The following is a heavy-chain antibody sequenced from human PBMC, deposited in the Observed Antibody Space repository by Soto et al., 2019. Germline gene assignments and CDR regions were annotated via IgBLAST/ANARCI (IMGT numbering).Heavy chain of an antibody. Sequence: QVQLQESGPGLVRPSGTLSLTCAVSGDSINSSNWWSWVRQPPGKGLEWIGKIYHSGSTNYNPSLKSRVTISVDKSKNQCSRKLSSVTAADTAVYYCASERVDNSGYYFSRFDYWGQGTLVTVSS. J-gene: IGHJ4*02. CDR2: IYHSGST. CDR1: GDSINSSNW. CDR3: ASERVDNSGYYFSRFDY. D-gene: IGHD3-22*01. V-gene: IGHV4-4*02.